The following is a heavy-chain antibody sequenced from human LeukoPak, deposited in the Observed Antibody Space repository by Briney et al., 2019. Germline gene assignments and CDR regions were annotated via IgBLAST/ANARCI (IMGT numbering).Heavy chain of an antibody. CDR1: GFTFDDYG. Sequence: PGGSLRLSCAASGFTFDDYGMSWVRQAPGKGLEWVSGINWNGGSTGYADSVKGRFTISRDNAKNSLYLQMNSLRAEDTALYHCARELLRVDSSGVLDAFDIWGQGTMVTVSS. CDR3: ARELLRVDSSGVLDAFDI. J-gene: IGHJ3*02. V-gene: IGHV3-20*01. CDR2: INWNGGST. D-gene: IGHD3-22*01.